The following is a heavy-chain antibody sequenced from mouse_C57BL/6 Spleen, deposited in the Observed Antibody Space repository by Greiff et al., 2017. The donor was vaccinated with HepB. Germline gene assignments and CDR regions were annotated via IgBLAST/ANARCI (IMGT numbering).Heavy chain of an antibody. CDR2: INPNNGGT. CDR3: ASGNYGSSSPLAY. J-gene: IGHJ3*01. D-gene: IGHD1-1*01. CDR1: GYTFTDYN. V-gene: IGHV1-22*01. Sequence: EVQLQQSGPELVKPGASVKMSCKASGYTFTDYNMHWVKQSHGKSLEWIGYINPNNGGTSYNQKFKGKATLTVNKSSSTAYMELRSLTSEDSAVYYCASGNYGSSSPLAYWGQGTLVTVSA.